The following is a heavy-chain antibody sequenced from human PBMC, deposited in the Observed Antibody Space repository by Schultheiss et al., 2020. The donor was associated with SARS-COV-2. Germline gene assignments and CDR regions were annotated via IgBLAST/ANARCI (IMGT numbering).Heavy chain of an antibody. V-gene: IGHV3-64D*06. J-gene: IGHJ5*02. CDR1: GFTFTNYW. CDR3: VKDGLWFGELSGWFDP. D-gene: IGHD3-10*01. CDR2: ISSNGGST. Sequence: GGSLRLSCTASGFTFTNYWVHWVRQAPGKGLEYVSAISSNGGSTYYADSVKGRFTISRDNSKNTLYLQMSSLRAEDTAVYYCVKDGLWFGELSGWFDPWGQGTLVTVSS.